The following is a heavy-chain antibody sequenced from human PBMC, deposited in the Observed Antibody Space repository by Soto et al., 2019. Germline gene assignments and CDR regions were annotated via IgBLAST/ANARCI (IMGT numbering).Heavy chain of an antibody. CDR1: GFTFSSNG. V-gene: IGHV3-21*01. CDR3: ARDIDYYDSSGYYRDY. Sequence: EVQLVESGGGLVKPGGSLRLSCAPSGFTFSSNGLNWFRKAPGKGLEWDSSISSSSSYIYYADSVKGRFTISRDNAKNSLYLQMNSLRAEDTAVYYCARDIDYYDSSGYYRDYWGQGTLVTVSS. J-gene: IGHJ4*02. CDR2: ISSSSSYI. D-gene: IGHD3-22*01.